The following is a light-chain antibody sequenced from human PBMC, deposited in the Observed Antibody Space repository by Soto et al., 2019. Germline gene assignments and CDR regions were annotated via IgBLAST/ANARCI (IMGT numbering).Light chain of an antibody. CDR1: QSVSSN. CDR2: GAS. CDR3: QQYNNWT. J-gene: IGKJ1*01. Sequence: IVLTQSPATLSVSPWERATLSCRASQSVSSNLAWYQQKPGQAPRLLIYGASTRATGIPARFSGSGSGTEFTLTISSLQSEDFAVYYCQQYNNWTFGQGTKVDIK. V-gene: IGKV3-15*01.